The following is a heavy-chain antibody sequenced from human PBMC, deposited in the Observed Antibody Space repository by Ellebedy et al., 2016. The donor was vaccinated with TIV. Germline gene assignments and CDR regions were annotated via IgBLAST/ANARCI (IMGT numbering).Heavy chain of an antibody. D-gene: IGHD1-26*01. Sequence: GESLKISCAASGFSFSVYWMHWVRQAPGKGLVWVSRINIDGSDIIYAESVKGRFTISRDNAKNTLYLQMNSLRAEDTAVYYCGRDQSRAGPTTCDSWGQGTLVTVSS. CDR2: INIDGSDI. CDR1: GFSFSVYW. J-gene: IGHJ4*02. CDR3: GRDQSRAGPTTCDS. V-gene: IGHV3-74*01.